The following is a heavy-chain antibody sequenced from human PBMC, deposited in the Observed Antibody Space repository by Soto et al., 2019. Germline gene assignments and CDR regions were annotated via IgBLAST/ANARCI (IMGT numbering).Heavy chain of an antibody. J-gene: IGHJ6*02. Sequence: LRLSCVASGFDFRSYEMNWVRQAPGKGLEWVAVISYDGSNKYYADSVKGRFTISRDNSKNTLYLQMNSLRAEDTAVYYCAKDSGYSGSYYRYYYGMDVWGQGTTVTVSS. D-gene: IGHD1-26*01. CDR1: GFDFRSYE. CDR3: AKDSGYSGSYYRYYYGMDV. CDR2: ISYDGSNK. V-gene: IGHV3-30*18.